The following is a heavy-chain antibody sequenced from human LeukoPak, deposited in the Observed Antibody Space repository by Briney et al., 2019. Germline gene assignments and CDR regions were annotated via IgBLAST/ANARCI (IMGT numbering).Heavy chain of an antibody. CDR1: GDSISSYY. CDR2: IYYSGST. V-gene: IGHV4-59*01. D-gene: IGHD3-10*01. Sequence: SETLSLTCTVSGDSISSYYWSWLRQPPGKGLEWIGYIYYSGSTNYNPSLKSRVTISVDTSKNQFSLKLSSVTAADTAVYYCARAAGFGELWDYWGQGTLVTVSS. J-gene: IGHJ4*02. CDR3: ARAAGFGELWDY.